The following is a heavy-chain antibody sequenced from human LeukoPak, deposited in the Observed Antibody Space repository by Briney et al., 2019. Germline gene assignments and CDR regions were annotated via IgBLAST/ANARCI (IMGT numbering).Heavy chain of an antibody. CDR3: ARDLRRHYYDSSGYYP. CDR1: GGSISSYY. V-gene: IGHV4-4*07. CDR2: IYTSGST. J-gene: IGHJ5*02. Sequence: SETLSLTCTVSGGSISSYYWSWIRQPAGKGLEWIGRIYTSGSTNYNPSLKSRVTISVDTSKNQFSLKLSSVTAADTAVYYCARDLRRHYYDSSGYYPWGQGTLVTVSS. D-gene: IGHD3-22*01.